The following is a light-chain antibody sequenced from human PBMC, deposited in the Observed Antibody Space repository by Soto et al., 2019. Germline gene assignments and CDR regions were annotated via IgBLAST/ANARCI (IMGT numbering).Light chain of an antibody. CDR1: QGVGTN. J-gene: IGKJ1*01. Sequence: EMLMTQSPATLSVSPGERATLSCRASQGVGTNLAWYQQKPGQAPRLLIYGASPRATGIPARFSGRGSGTEFTLTISGLQSEDFAVYYCQQYDAWPPGTFGQGTKVEIK. V-gene: IGKV3-15*01. CDR2: GAS. CDR3: QQYDAWPPGT.